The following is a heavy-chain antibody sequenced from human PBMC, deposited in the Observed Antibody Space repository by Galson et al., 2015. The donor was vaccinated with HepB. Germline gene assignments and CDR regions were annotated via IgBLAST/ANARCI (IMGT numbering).Heavy chain of an antibody. CDR3: ARGLIWSGPPYHYGLDV. J-gene: IGHJ6*02. V-gene: IGHV3-33*01. CDR2: IWYDGSKK. Sequence: SLRLSCAASGFTFSTHDIHWVRQAPGKGLEWAAVIWYDGSKKYYADSVKGRFTISRDNSKNTLYLQMNSLRAEDTAVYYCARGLIWSGPPYHYGLDVWGQGTTVTVSS. CDR1: GFTFSTHD. D-gene: IGHD3-3*01.